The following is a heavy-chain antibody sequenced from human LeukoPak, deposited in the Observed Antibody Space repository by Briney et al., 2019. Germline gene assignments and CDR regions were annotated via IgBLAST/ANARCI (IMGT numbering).Heavy chain of an antibody. CDR2: ISGTGGST. D-gene: IGHD2-15*01. CDR1: GFTFNNFA. Sequence: GGSLRLSCAGTGFTFNNFAMSWVRQARGKGLEWVSGISGTGGSTYYADSVKGRFTVSRDNSKNTVYLQMNSLNAEDMAVYFCAKGRCSGGSCYGRGLDYWGQGTLVTVSS. CDR3: AKGRCSGGSCYGRGLDY. V-gene: IGHV3-23*01. J-gene: IGHJ4*02.